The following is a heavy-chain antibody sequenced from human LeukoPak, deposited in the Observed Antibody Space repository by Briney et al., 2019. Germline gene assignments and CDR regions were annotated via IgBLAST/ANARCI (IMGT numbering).Heavy chain of an antibody. V-gene: IGHV3-30*03. CDR2: ISYDGSNK. CDR3: ARFEGVIALAFDI. CDR1: GFTFSSYG. D-gene: IGHD3-22*01. Sequence: SGGSLRLSCAASGFTFSSYGMHWVRQAPGKGLEWVAVISYDGSNKYYADSVKGRFTISRDNSKNTLYLQMNSLRAEDTAVYYCARFEGVIALAFDIWGQGTMVTVSS. J-gene: IGHJ3*02.